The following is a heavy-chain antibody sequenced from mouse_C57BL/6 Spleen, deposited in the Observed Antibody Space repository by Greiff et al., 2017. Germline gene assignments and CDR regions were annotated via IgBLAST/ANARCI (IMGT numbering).Heavy chain of an antibody. Sequence: EVQGVESGGGLVQPGGSLSLSCAASGFTFTDYYMSWVRQPPGKALEWLGFIRNKANGYTTEYSASVKGRFTISSDNSQSILYLLMNALRADDSATYYCARYMGSSYQFYFDYWGQGTTLTVSS. V-gene: IGHV7-3*01. CDR3: ARYMGSSYQFYFDY. CDR1: GFTFTDYY. J-gene: IGHJ2*01. CDR2: IRNKANGYTT. D-gene: IGHD1-1*01.